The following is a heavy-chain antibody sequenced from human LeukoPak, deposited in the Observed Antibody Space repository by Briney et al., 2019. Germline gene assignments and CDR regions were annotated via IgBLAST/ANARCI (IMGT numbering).Heavy chain of an antibody. Sequence: GASVKVSCKASGYTFTSYGISWVRQAPGQGLEWMGWISAYNGNTNYAQKLQGRVTMTTDTSTSTAYMELRSLRSDDTAMYYCARSRTSDGWEPFDYWGQGTLVTVSS. J-gene: IGHJ4*02. D-gene: IGHD5-24*01. V-gene: IGHV1-18*01. CDR2: ISAYNGNT. CDR1: GYTFTSYG. CDR3: ARSRTSDGWEPFDY.